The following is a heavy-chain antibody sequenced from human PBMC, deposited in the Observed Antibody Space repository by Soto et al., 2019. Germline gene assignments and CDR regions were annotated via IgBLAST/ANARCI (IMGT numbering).Heavy chain of an antibody. CDR3: TTFRWLTYYFDS. Sequence: EVQLVESGGGLVKPGGSLRLSCAASGFTFSNAWMSWVRQAPGKGLEWVGRIKSKTDGGTTDYAAPVKGRFTISRDDSKNTPYLQMNSLKTEDTAVYYCTTFRWLTYYFDSWGQGTLVTVFS. CDR2: IKSKTDGGTT. J-gene: IGHJ4*02. D-gene: IGHD2-15*01. CDR1: GFTFSNAW. V-gene: IGHV3-15*01.